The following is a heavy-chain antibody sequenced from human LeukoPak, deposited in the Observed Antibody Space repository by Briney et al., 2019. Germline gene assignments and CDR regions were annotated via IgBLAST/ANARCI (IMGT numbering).Heavy chain of an antibody. J-gene: IGHJ4*02. V-gene: IGHV3-30*18. CDR3: AKDRSSSWSIDY. CDR2: ISHDGSDK. Sequence: GGSLRLSCGASGFTFSTNGMHWVRQAPGKGLEWVAVISHDGSDKYYADSVKGRFTIPRDNSKNTLYLQMNSLRAEDTAVYYCAKDRSSSWSIDYWGQGTLVTVSS. D-gene: IGHD6-13*01. CDR1: GFTFSTNG.